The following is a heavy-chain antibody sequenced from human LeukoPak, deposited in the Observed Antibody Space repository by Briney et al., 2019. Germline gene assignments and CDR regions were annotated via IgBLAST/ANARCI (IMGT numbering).Heavy chain of an antibody. J-gene: IGHJ4*02. V-gene: IGHV5-51*01. CDR1: GYSFTSYW. Sequence: HGESLKISCKGSGYSFTSYWIGWVRQMPGKGLEWMGIIYPGDSDTRYSPSFQGHVTISADKSISTAYLQWSSLKASDTAMYYCARLSKHRGSGSYYTLIDYWGQGTLVTVSS. D-gene: IGHD3-10*01. CDR2: IYPGDSDT. CDR3: ARLSKHRGSGSYYTLIDY.